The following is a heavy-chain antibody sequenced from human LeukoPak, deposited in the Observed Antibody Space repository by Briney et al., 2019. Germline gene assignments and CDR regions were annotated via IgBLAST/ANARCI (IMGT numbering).Heavy chain of an antibody. Sequence: PGTSLRLSCAASGFTFNNYGMHWVRQAPGKGLEWVAVISHDGSNKYYADSVKGRFTISRDNSKNTLYLQMDSLRVEDTAVYYCAKDLLRYFDWLLTTYYFDYWGQGTLVTVSS. CDR3: AKDLLRYFDWLLTTYYFDY. J-gene: IGHJ4*02. V-gene: IGHV3-30*18. CDR1: GFTFNNYG. D-gene: IGHD3-9*01. CDR2: ISHDGSNK.